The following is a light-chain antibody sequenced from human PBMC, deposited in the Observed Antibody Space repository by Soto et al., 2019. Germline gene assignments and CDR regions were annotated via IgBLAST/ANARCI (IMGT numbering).Light chain of an antibody. CDR1: SSNIGNNY. CDR3: ETWDGSLAAEV. V-gene: IGLV1-51*01. CDR2: DNN. Sequence: QSVLTQPPSVSAAPGQKVTISCSGSSSNIGNNYVSWYQQLPGTAPKRLIYDNNKRPSGIPDRFSGSKSGTSGTLDITGLQTGDDADYYCETWDGSLAAEVFGGGTQLTV. J-gene: IGLJ2*01.